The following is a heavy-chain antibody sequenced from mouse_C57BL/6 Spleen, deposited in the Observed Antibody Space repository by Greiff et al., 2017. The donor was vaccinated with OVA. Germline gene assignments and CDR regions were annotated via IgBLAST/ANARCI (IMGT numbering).Heavy chain of an antibody. J-gene: IGHJ1*03. CDR3: AKDYYGSSYGYFDV. CDR1: GYTFTSYT. Sequence: VQLQQSGAELARPGASVKMSCKASGYTFTSYTMHWVKQRPGQGLEWIGYINPSSGYTKYNQKFKDKATLTADKSSSTAYMELRSLTSEDSAVYFCAKDYYGSSYGYFDVWGTGTTVTVSS. V-gene: IGHV1-4*01. CDR2: INPSSGYT. D-gene: IGHD1-1*01.